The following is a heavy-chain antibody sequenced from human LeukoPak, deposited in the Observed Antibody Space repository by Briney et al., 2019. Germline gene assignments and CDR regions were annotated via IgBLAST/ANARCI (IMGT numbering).Heavy chain of an antibody. Sequence: PGGSLRLSCAASGFTFSSYDMSWVRQAPGKGLEWVSVISDSGGTYYADSVKGRFTISRDTSKNTLLLQMNSLRADDTALYFCARRLSLRFDAFAVWGPGTVVTVSS. CDR3: ARRLSLRFDAFAV. V-gene: IGHV3-23*01. D-gene: IGHD3-3*01. J-gene: IGHJ3*01. CDR1: GFTFSSYD. CDR2: ISDSGGT.